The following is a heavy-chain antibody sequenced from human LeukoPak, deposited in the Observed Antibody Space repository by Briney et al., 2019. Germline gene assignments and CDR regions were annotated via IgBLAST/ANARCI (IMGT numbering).Heavy chain of an antibody. V-gene: IGHV4-59*01. CDR1: GGSISSYY. J-gene: IGHJ5*02. Sequence: SETLSLTCTDSGGSISSYYWTWIRQPPGKGLERIGYIYYSGSANYNPSLTSRVTISVATSKNQFSLKLRSVTAAATAVYYCARVGSSWYWFDPWGQGTLVTVSS. CDR3: ARVGSSWYWFDP. D-gene: IGHD6-13*01. CDR2: IYYSGSA.